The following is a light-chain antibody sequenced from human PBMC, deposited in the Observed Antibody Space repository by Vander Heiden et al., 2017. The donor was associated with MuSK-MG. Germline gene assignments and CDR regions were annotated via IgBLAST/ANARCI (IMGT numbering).Light chain of an antibody. J-gene: IGKJ1*01. CDR3: QHYGTSPTWT. V-gene: IGKV3-20*01. CDR2: GAS. CDR1: QRVASTY. Sequence: IVLTQSPGTLSLSPGERATLSCRASQRVASTYLAWYQQTPGQAPRLLIYGASTRATGIPDRFSGSGSGTDFTLTISRLEPEDFAVYYCQHYGTSPTWTFGQGTKVEI.